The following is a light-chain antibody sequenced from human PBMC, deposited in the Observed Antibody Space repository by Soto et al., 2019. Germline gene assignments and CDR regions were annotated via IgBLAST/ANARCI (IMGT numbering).Light chain of an antibody. J-gene: IGLJ2*01. CDR1: SGYSTYI. CDR2: VERSGSY. V-gene: IGLV4-60*03. Sequence: QPVLTQSSSASASLGSSVKLTCTLSSGYSTYIIAWHQQQPGKAPRYLMKVERSGSYNKGSGVPDRFSGSCSGADRYLTISSLQSEDEADYYCETWDSNTFVVFGGRTKLTVL. CDR3: ETWDSNTFVV.